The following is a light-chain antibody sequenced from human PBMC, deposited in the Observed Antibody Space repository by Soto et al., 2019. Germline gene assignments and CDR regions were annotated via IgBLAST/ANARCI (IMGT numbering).Light chain of an antibody. CDR1: QSIRSSS. CDR2: GGS. Sequence: EIVLTQSPGTLSLSPGERATLSCRASQSIRSSSLAWYQQKPGLAPRLLIYGGSSRATGIPDRFSGGGSGTDFSLTISRLETEDFSVYYCHQYGSSPLTFGGGTKVEIK. CDR3: HQYGSSPLT. V-gene: IGKV3-20*01. J-gene: IGKJ4*01.